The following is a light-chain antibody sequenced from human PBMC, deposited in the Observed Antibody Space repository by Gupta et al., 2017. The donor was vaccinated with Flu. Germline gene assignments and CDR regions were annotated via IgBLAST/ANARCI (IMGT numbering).Light chain of an antibody. CDR3: QQYNDCPPWT. CDR2: GAS. Sequence: EIVMTQSPATLSVSPGESATLSCRARQSVINNLAWYQQKHGQPPRRLIYGASTRATGIPARFSGTGSGTEFTLPISSLQSEDFAVYYCQQYNDCPPWTFGQGTKVQMK. CDR1: QSVINN. V-gene: IGKV3-15*01. J-gene: IGKJ1*01.